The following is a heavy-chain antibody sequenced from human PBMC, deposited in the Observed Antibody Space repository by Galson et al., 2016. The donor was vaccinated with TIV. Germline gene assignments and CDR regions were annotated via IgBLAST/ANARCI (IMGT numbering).Heavy chain of an antibody. CDR3: ARGSPVRCSNFSCYLAH. Sequence: SLRLSCAASGFIFDEHAMSWVRQVPGKGLEWVAGINWNGEWTLYADSVKGRFTISRDSARRSVYLQMDSLSVEDTALYYCARGSPVRCSNFSCYLAHWGRGTLVTVSS. J-gene: IGHJ4*02. V-gene: IGHV3-20*04. CDR2: INWNGEWT. CDR1: GFIFDEHA. D-gene: IGHD2-2*01.